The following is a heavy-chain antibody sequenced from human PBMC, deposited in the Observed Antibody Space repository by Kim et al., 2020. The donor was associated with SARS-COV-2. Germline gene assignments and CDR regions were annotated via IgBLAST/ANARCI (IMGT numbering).Heavy chain of an antibody. V-gene: IGHV4-59*01. D-gene: IGHD6-6*01. CDR1: GGSISSYY. CDR3: ARARVAARLGDAFDI. Sequence: SETLSLTCTVSGGSISSYYWSWIRQPPGKGLEWIGYIYYSGSTNYNPSLKSRVTISVDTSKNQFSLKLSSVTAADTAVYYCARARVAARLGDAFDIWGQGTMVTVSS. CDR2: IYYSGST. J-gene: IGHJ3*02.